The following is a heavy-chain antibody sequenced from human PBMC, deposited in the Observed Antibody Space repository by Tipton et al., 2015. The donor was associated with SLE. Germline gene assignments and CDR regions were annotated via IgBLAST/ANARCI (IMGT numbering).Heavy chain of an antibody. D-gene: IGHD3-10*01. J-gene: IGHJ5*02. CDR3: ARENPGITMVQPNSGWFDP. Sequence: TLSLTCAVSGYSISSGYYWGWIRQPPGKGLEWIGSIYHSGSTYYKPSLKSRVTISVDTSKNQFSLKLSSVTAADTAVYYCARENPGITMVQPNSGWFDPWGQGTLVTVSS. CDR2: IYHSGST. CDR1: GYSISSGYY. V-gene: IGHV4-38-2*02.